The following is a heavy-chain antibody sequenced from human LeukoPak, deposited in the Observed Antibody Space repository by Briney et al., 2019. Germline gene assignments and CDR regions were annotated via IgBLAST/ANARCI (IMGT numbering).Heavy chain of an antibody. CDR3: AELGITMIGGV. V-gene: IGHV3-48*03. D-gene: IGHD3-10*02. CDR1: GFTFSSYE. Sequence: GGSLRLSCAASGFTFSSYEMNWVRQAPGKGLEWVSYISSSGSTIYYADSVKGRFTISRDNAKNSLYLQMNSLRAEDTAVHYCAELGITMIGGVWGKGTTVTISS. J-gene: IGHJ6*04. CDR2: ISSSGSTI.